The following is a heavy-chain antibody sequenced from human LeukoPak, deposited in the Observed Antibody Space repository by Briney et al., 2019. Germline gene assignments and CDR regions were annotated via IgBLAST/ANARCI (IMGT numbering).Heavy chain of an antibody. Sequence: SETLSLACAVYGGSFSGYYWSWIRQPPGKGLEWIGEINHSGSTNYNPSLKSRVTISVDTSKNQFSLKLSSVTAADTAVYYCARARGSSSQRRDGFYFDCWGQGTLVTVSS. CDR2: INHSGST. D-gene: IGHD5-24*01. J-gene: IGHJ4*02. CDR3: ARARGSSSQRRDGFYFDC. V-gene: IGHV4-34*01. CDR1: GGSFSGYY.